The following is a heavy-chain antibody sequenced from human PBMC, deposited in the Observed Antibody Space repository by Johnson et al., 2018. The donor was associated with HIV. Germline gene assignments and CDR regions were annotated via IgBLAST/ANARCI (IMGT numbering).Heavy chain of an antibody. Sequence: QVQLVESGGGVVQPGRSLRLSCAASGFRFSTYALHWVRQTPGKGLEWVALISDDGSKIYHADSVKGRFTISRDNSKNTLYLQMNSLRAEDTAVYYCASRYTVDAFDIWGQGTMVTISS. CDR2: ISDDGSKI. CDR3: ASRYTVDAFDI. D-gene: IGHD1-1*01. CDR1: GFRFSTYA. J-gene: IGHJ3*02. V-gene: IGHV3-30*04.